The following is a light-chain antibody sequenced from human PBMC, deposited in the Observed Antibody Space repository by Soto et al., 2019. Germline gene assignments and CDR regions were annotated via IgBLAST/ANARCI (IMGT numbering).Light chain of an antibody. CDR1: QTVRSN. CDR2: DTS. Sequence: EVAMTQSPATLSVSPGERATLSCRASQTVRSNLAWYQQRPGQAPRLLISDTSTRATGVPARFSGSGSGTEFTLTISSLQSEDFAVYYCQQYNNWPRTFGQGTKVEIK. V-gene: IGKV3-15*01. CDR3: QQYNNWPRT. J-gene: IGKJ1*01.